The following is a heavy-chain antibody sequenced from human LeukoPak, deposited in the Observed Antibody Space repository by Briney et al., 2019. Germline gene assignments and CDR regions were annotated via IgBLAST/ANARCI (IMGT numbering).Heavy chain of an antibody. V-gene: IGHV3-53*01. CDR2: IGSRT. CDR3: AKASTVLKPIDS. Sequence: ETLSLTCTVSGGSISSYYWSWIRQPPGKGLEWISAIGSRTYYADSVKGRFTISRDNSKNTLYLQMNSLRAGDTAIYYCAKASTVLKPIDSWGQGTLVTVSS. CDR1: GGSISSYY. J-gene: IGHJ4*02. D-gene: IGHD1-14*01.